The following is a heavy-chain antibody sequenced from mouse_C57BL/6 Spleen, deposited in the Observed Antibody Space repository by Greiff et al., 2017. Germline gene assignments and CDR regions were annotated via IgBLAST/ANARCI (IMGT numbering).Heavy chain of an antibody. CDR3: ARRYGNYGAWFAY. CDR2: ISSGSSTI. D-gene: IGHD2-10*02. Sequence: EVKLVESGGGLVKPGGSLKLSCAASGFTFSDYGMHWVRQAPEKGLEWVAYISSGSSTIYYADTVKGRFTISRDNAKNTLFLQMTSLRSEDQAMYYCARRYGNYGAWFAYWGQGTLVTVSA. V-gene: IGHV5-17*01. CDR1: GFTFSDYG. J-gene: IGHJ3*01.